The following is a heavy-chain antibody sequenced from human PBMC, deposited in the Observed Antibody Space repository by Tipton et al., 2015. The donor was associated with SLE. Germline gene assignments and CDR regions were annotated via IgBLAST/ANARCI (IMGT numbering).Heavy chain of an antibody. V-gene: IGHV4-39*03. CDR2: IYHSGST. J-gene: IGHJ5*02. CDR3: TVMYGSGSYPFDH. CDR1: GGSISSDNYF. D-gene: IGHD3-10*01. Sequence: TLSLTCTVSGGSISSDNYFWSWIRQLPGKGLEWIGIIYHSGSTYYNPSLRSRVTISVETSKNQFSLKLTPVTAADTAVYYCTVMYGSGSYPFDHWGQGTLVTVSS.